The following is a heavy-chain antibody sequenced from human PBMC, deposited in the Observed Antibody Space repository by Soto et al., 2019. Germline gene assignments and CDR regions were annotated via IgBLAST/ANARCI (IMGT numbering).Heavy chain of an antibody. Sequence: EVQLLESGGGLVQPGGSLRLSCAASGFTFSTYAMSWVRQAPGKGLEWVTAISGRDDSTYYADSVKGRFTITRDNSKNTLYLQMNSLRAEDTAVYYCAKGRLSGSYHRYFDYWGQGTLVTVSS. V-gene: IGHV3-23*01. CDR3: AKGRLSGSYHRYFDY. CDR1: GFTFSTYA. J-gene: IGHJ4*02. D-gene: IGHD1-26*01. CDR2: ISGRDDST.